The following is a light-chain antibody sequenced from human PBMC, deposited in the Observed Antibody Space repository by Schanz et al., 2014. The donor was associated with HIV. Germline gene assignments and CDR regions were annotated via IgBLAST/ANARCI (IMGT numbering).Light chain of an antibody. J-gene: IGKJ1*01. CDR2: GAS. CDR3: QQYGVSPPWT. V-gene: IGKV3-20*01. Sequence: EIVLTQSPVILSLSPGERATLSCRASQTVSSNSLGWYQQKRGQVPRLLIFGASKRATGIPDRFSGSGSGTDFTLTISGLEPEDFAVYYCQQYGVSPPWTFGQGTRVEIK. CDR1: QTVSSNS.